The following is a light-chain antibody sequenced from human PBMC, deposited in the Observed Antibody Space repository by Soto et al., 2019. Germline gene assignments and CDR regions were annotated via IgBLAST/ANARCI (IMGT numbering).Light chain of an antibody. CDR3: QQYNQWPGT. CDR2: GAS. V-gene: IGKV3-15*01. J-gene: IGKJ1*01. CDR1: QSISSN. Sequence: EIVLTQSPGTLSLSPGERATLSCRASQSISSNLAWYQQKPGQSPRLLIYGASSRATGVPVRFSGSGSGVAFTLTISGLQSEDFAVYHCQQYNQWPGTFGQGTKV.